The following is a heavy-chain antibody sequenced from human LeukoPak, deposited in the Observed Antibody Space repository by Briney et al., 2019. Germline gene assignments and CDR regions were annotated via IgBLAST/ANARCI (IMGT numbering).Heavy chain of an antibody. D-gene: IGHD5-18*01. CDR3: ARSTAMVNWYFDL. J-gene: IGHJ2*01. Sequence: SSETLSLTCTVSGGSLSNYYWSWIRQPPGKGLEWIGYIYYSGSTTYNPSLKSRVTISVDTSKNQFSLRLTSVTTADTAVYYCARSTAMVNWYFDLWGRGTLVTVSS. CDR2: IYYSGST. V-gene: IGHV4-59*01. CDR1: GGSLSNYY.